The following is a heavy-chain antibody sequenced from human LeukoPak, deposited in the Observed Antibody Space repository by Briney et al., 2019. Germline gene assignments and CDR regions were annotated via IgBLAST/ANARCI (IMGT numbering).Heavy chain of an antibody. CDR1: GFTFSTYA. V-gene: IGHV3-23*01. CDR3: AKSIWSGYLNWFDP. D-gene: IGHD3-3*01. CDR2: ISGSGGSA. Sequence: GASLRLSCAASGFTFSTYAMSWVRQAPGKGLEWVSLISGSGGSAYYADSVKGRFTISRDNSKNTLYLQMNSLRAEDTAVYYCAKSIWSGYLNWFDPWGQGTLVTVSS. J-gene: IGHJ5*02.